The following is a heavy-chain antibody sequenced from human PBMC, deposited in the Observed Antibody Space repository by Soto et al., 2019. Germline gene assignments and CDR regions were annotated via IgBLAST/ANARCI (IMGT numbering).Heavy chain of an antibody. J-gene: IGHJ5*02. Sequence: PSETLSLTCTVSGGSISSGDYYWSWIRQPPGKGLEWIGYIYYSGSTYYNPSLKSRVTISVDTSKNQFSLKLSSVTAADTAVYYCARAPTWTNNLFDPWGQGTLVTVSS. D-gene: IGHD3-3*01. CDR2: IYYSGST. CDR3: ARAPTWTNNLFDP. V-gene: IGHV4-30-4*01. CDR1: GGSISSGDYY.